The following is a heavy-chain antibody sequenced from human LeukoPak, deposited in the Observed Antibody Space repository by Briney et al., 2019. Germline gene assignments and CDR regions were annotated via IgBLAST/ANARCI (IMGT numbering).Heavy chain of an antibody. J-gene: IGHJ4*02. D-gene: IGHD2-2*01. V-gene: IGHV1-2*06. CDR3: ARDFPYCSSTSCYAWSISGSDY. CDR1: GYTFTGYY. Sequence: ASVKVSCKASGYTFTGYYMHWVRQAPGQGLEWMGRINPNSGGTNYAQKFQGRVTKTRDTSISTAYMELSRLRSDDTAVYYCARDFPYCSSTSCYAWSISGSDYWGQGTLVTVSS. CDR2: INPNSGGT.